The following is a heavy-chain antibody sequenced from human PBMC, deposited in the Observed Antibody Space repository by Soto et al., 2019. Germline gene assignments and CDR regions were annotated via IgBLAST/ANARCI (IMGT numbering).Heavy chain of an antibody. CDR3: AKGGLSRTFGLHI. CDR1: GFTFINYA. Sequence: EVQLLESGGGLIQPGGALTLSCAASGFTFINYAMTWVRQAPGKGLQWVPSLNERGDRTYYADSVKGRFTISRDNSKNTLYMKMNNFRADDTAVYYCAKGGLSRTFGLHIWGQGTMVTVSS. J-gene: IGHJ3*02. D-gene: IGHD3-3*01. V-gene: IGHV3-23*01. CDR2: LNERGDRT.